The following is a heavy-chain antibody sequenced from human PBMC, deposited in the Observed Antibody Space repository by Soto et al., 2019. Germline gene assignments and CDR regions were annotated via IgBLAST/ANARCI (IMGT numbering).Heavy chain of an antibody. V-gene: IGHV4-59*01. J-gene: IGHJ3*02. CDR1: GGSISSYY. D-gene: IGHD2-2*01. Sequence: TSETLSLTCTVAGGSISSYYWSWIRQPPGKGLEWIGYIYYSGSTNYNPSLKSRVTISVDTSKNQFSLKLSSVTAADTAVYYCARVEYADCSSTSCYGAFDIWGQGTMVTVSS. CDR3: ARVEYADCSSTSCYGAFDI. CDR2: IYYSGST.